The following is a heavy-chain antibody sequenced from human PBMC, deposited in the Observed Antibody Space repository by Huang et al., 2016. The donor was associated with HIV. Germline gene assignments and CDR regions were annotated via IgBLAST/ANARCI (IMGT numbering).Heavy chain of an antibody. V-gene: IGHV1-2*02. CDR1: GYTFTGYS. Sequence: QVQLVQSGAEVKKPGASVKVSCKASGYTFTGYSMHWGRQAPGQGLEWKGWINHNRGGTNYAQKFQGRVTLTRDTSITTAYMELSRLRSDDTAVYYCARASSSGWYYFYGLDVWGQGTTVTVSS. CDR2: INHNRGGT. CDR3: ARASSSGWYYFYGLDV. D-gene: IGHD6-19*01. J-gene: IGHJ6*02.